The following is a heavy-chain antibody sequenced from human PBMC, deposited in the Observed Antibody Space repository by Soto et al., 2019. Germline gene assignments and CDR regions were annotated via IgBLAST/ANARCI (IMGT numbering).Heavy chain of an antibody. D-gene: IGHD1-26*01. Sequence: QMQLVQSGPEVKKPGTSVKVSCKASGFTFADSAVQWVRQARGQRLEWIGRIVVDSGNTKYAQKFPERVTSTWDMSTSTAYMELSSLRSEDTAVYYCAAANNTSPFDYWGQGTLVTVSS. J-gene: IGHJ4*02. CDR2: IVVDSGNT. CDR1: GFTFADSA. CDR3: AAANNTSPFDY. V-gene: IGHV1-58*01.